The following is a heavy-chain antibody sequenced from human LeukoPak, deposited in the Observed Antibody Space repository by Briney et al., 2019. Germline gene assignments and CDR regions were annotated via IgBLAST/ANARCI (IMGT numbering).Heavy chain of an antibody. CDR2: IYPGDSDT. CDR1: GYSFTSYW. Sequence: GESLKISCKGSGYSFTSYWIGWVRQMPGKGLEGMGIIYPGDSDTRYSPSFQGQVTISADKSISTAYLQWSSLKASDTAMNYCARSCTSTSCYLTDAFDIWGQGTMVTVSS. V-gene: IGHV5-51*03. D-gene: IGHD2-2*01. CDR3: ARSCTSTSCYLTDAFDI. J-gene: IGHJ3*02.